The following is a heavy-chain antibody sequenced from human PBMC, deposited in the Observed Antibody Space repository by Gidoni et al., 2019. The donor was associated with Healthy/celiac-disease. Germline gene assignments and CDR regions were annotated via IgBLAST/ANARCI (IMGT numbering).Heavy chain of an antibody. D-gene: IGHD3-3*01. CDR3: ARFLEWLSISDAFDI. J-gene: IGHJ3*02. Sequence: QLQLQESGPGLVKPSETLSLTCTVSGGSISSSSYYWGWIRQPPGKGLEWIGSIYYSGSTYYNPSLKSRVTISVDTSKNQFSLKLSSVTAADTAVYYCARFLEWLSISDAFDIWGQGTMVTVSS. CDR2: IYYSGST. V-gene: IGHV4-39*01. CDR1: GGSISSSSYY.